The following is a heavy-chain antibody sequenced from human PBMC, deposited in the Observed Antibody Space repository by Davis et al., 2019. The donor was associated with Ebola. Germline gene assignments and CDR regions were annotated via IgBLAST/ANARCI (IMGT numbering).Heavy chain of an antibody. Sequence: GESLKISCAASGFTFSSYAMHWVRQAPGKGLEWVAVIWYDGSNKYYADSVKGRFTISRDNSKNTLYLQMNSLRAEDTAVYYCARGLLWFGESQTPLDYWGQGTLVTVSS. D-gene: IGHD3-10*01. CDR2: IWYDGSNK. CDR1: GFTFSSYA. V-gene: IGHV3-30*04. CDR3: ARGLLWFGESQTPLDY. J-gene: IGHJ4*02.